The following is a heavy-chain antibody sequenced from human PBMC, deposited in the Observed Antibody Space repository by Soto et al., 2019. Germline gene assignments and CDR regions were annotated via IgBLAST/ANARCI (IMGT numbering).Heavy chain of an antibody. J-gene: IGHJ5*02. CDR2: IYYSGST. D-gene: IGHD6-13*01. Sequence: LSLTCTVSGGSISSYYWSWIRQPPGKGLEWIGYIYYSGSTNYNPSLKSRVTISVDTSKNQFSLKLSSVTAADTAVYYCARVVAAAGRSNWFDPWGQGTLVTVSS. CDR3: ARVVAAAGRSNWFDP. V-gene: IGHV4-59*01. CDR1: GGSISSYY.